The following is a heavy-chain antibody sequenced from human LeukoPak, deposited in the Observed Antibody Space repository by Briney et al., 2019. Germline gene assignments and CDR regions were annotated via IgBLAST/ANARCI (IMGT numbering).Heavy chain of an antibody. D-gene: IGHD3-10*01. J-gene: IGHJ6*02. CDR1: GFTFSMYA. CDR2: ISNSGGST. Sequence: GGSLRLSCAASGFTFSMYAMSWVRQAPGKGLEWVSSISNSGGSTYYADSVKGRFTISRDNSKNTLYLQMNSLRAEDTAVYYCAKEGTGSYYPSYGMDVWGQGTTVTVSS. CDR3: AKEGTGSYYPSYGMDV. V-gene: IGHV3-23*01.